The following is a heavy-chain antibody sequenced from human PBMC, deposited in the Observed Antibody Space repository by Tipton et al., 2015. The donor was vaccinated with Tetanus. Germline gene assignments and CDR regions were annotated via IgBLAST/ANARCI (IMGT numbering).Heavy chain of an antibody. V-gene: IGHV3-7*03. CDR2: IKQDGSEK. CDR3: AKGGWNYWFDP. CDR1: SSSSYY. J-gene: IGHJ5*02. Sequence: SSSSYYWGWVRQAPGKGLEWVANIKQDGSEKYYVDSVKGRFTISRDNAKNSLYLQMNSLRAEDTAMYYCAKGGWNYWFDPWGQGTLVTVSS. D-gene: IGHD1-7*01.